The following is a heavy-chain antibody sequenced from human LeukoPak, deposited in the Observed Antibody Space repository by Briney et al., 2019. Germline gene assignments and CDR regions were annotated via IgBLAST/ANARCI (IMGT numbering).Heavy chain of an antibody. CDR1: GFTFSSYS. CDR2: ISSRSSYI. D-gene: IGHD2-8*01. J-gene: IGHJ2*01. V-gene: IGHV3-21*01. Sequence: PGGSLRLSCAASGFTFSSYSMNWVRQAPGKGLEWVSSISSRSSYIYYADSVKGRFTISRDNAKNSLYLQMNSLRAEDTAVFYCARTPTEYCTNGVCRYWYFDLWGRGTLVTVSS. CDR3: ARTPTEYCTNGVCRYWYFDL.